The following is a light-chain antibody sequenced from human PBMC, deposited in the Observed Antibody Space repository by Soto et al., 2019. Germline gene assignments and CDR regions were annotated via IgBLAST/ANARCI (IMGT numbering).Light chain of an antibody. V-gene: IGKV4-1*01. CDR3: QQYYTTPLN. J-gene: IGKJ4*01. CDR1: QSVLSSSNHQNH. CDR2: WAS. Sequence: DIVMTQSPDSLAVSLGERATINCNSSQSVLSSSNHQNHLAWYQQKPGQPPRLLIYWASTRESGVPDRFSGGGSEKDFTLTISSLQAEDVAVYYCQQYYTTPLNFGGGTKVEI.